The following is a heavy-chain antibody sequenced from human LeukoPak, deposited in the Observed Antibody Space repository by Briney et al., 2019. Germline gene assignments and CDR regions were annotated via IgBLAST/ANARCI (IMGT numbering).Heavy chain of an antibody. V-gene: IGHV3-48*02. D-gene: IGHD4-11*01. J-gene: IGHJ4*02. CDR1: GFSFSSYG. CDR3: ARGPRNDYSTTLDY. Sequence: GGSLRLSCAASGFSFSSYGMGWVRQAPGKGLEWVSYISSSTRTYYADSVKGRFTISRDNAKNSVYLQMNSLRDEDTAVYYCARGPRNDYSTTLDYWGQGTLVTVSS. CDR2: ISSSTRT.